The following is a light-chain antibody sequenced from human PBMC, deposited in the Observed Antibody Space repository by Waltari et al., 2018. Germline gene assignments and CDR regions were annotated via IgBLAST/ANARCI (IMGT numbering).Light chain of an antibody. J-gene: IGLJ3*02. Sequence: SYALTQPPSVSVSPGQSATITCSGANLGHKHASWYQQRPGQSPVLVIYQDVMRPSGIPERFSGSNSGNTATLTISETQAMDEADYYCQTWDSSAGVFGGGTKLTVL. CDR2: QDV. CDR3: QTWDSSAGV. V-gene: IGLV3-1*01. CDR1: NLGHKH.